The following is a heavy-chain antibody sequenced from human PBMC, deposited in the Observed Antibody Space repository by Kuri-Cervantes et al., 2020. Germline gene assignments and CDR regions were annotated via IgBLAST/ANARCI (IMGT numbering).Heavy chain of an antibody. CDR2: IYHSGST. Sequence: SQTLSLTCAVYGGSFSGYYWSWIRQPPGKGLEWIGEIYHSGSTNYNPSLKSRVTISVDKSKNQFSLKLSSVTAADTAVYYCASHRGITIFGVVIARHMDVWGKGTTVTVSS. CDR1: GGSFSGYY. J-gene: IGHJ6*03. D-gene: IGHD3-3*01. CDR3: ASHRGITIFGVVIARHMDV. V-gene: IGHV4-34*01.